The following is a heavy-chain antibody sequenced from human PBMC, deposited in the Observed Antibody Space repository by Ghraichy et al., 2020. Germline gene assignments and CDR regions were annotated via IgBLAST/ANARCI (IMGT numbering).Heavy chain of an antibody. Sequence: ASVKVSCKASGYTFTTYYIHWVRQAPGRGLEWLGIINPSGGITSYSQKFQGRVTMTRDTSTSTFYMELTSLRSEDTAVYYCARDCGETTRPEKNWFDSWGQGTLVTVSS. CDR3: ARDCGETTRPEKNWFDS. J-gene: IGHJ5*01. CDR2: INPSGGIT. CDR1: GYTFTTYY. D-gene: IGHD4-17*01. V-gene: IGHV1-46*01.